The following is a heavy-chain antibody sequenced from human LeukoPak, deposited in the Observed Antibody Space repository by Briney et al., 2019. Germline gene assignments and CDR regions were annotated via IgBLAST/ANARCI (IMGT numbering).Heavy chain of an antibody. CDR1: GGSISSGGYY. D-gene: IGHD3-22*01. CDR3: ARGIYYYDSSGYYTDY. J-gene: IGHJ4*02. V-gene: IGHV4-31*03. CDR2: IYYSGST. Sequence: SETLSLTCTVSGGSISSGGYYWSWIRQHPGKGLEWIGYIYYSGSTYYNPSLKSRVTISVDTSKNQFPLKLSSVTAADTAVYYCARGIYYYDSSGYYTDYWGQGTLVTVSS.